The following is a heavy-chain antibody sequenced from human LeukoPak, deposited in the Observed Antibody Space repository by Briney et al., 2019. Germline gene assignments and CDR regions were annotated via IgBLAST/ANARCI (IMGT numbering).Heavy chain of an antibody. CDR3: AKVLKYYYDSGFDY. J-gene: IGHJ4*02. D-gene: IGHD3-22*01. Sequence: GGSLRLSCAASGLTFSSYAMSWVRQAPGKGLEWVSAISGSGGSTYYADSVKGRFTISRDNSKNTLYLQMNSLRAEDTAVYYCAKVLKYYYDSGFDYWGQGTLVTVSS. CDR1: GLTFSSYA. V-gene: IGHV3-23*01. CDR2: ISGSGGST.